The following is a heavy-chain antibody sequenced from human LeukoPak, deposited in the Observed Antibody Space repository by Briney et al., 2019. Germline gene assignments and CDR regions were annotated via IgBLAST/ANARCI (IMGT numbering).Heavy chain of an antibody. J-gene: IGHJ6*03. Sequence: GGSLRLSCAASGFTFSSYAMSWVRQAPGKGLEWVSAISGSGGSTYYADSVKGRFTISRDNSKNTLYLQMNSLRAEDTAVYYCAVVPAAISYYYMDVWGKGTTVTVSS. CDR2: ISGSGGST. CDR3: AVVPAAISYYYMDV. D-gene: IGHD2-2*01. V-gene: IGHV3-23*01. CDR1: GFTFSSYA.